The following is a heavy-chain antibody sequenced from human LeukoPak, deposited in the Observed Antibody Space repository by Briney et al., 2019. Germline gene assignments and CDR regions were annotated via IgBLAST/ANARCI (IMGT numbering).Heavy chain of an antibody. Sequence: GGSLRLSCAASGFTFSSYDMHWVRQATGKGLEWVSAIGTAGDTYYPASVKGRFTISRENAKNSLYLQMNSLRAGDTAVYYCARGGTAWYGDYYYGMDVWGQGTTVTVSS. V-gene: IGHV3-13*01. CDR1: GFTFSSYD. CDR2: IGTAGDT. J-gene: IGHJ6*02. CDR3: ARGGTAWYGDYYYGMDV. D-gene: IGHD4-17*01.